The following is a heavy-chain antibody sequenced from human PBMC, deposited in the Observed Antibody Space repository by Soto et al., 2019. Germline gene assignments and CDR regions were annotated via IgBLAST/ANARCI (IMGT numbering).Heavy chain of an antibody. V-gene: IGHV4-30-4*01. CDR2: IYYSGST. Sequence: QVQLQESGPGLVKPSQTLSLTCTVSGGSISSGDYYWSWIRQPPGKGLEWIGYIYYSGSTYYNPSLKSRVTISVDTSKNQFSLKLSSVTAADTAVYYCARVHLSYCSGGSCYSGIYYYYGMDVWGQGTTVTVSS. CDR1: GGSISSGDYY. CDR3: ARVHLSYCSGGSCYSGIYYYYGMDV. D-gene: IGHD2-15*01. J-gene: IGHJ6*02.